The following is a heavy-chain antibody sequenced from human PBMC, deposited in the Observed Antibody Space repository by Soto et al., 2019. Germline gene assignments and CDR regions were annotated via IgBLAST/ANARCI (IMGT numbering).Heavy chain of an antibody. Sequence: EVQLVQSGAEVKKPGESLRISCQASGYSFTIYWITWVRQMPGKGLEWMGGIDPSDSYTNYSPSFQGHVTISADKSNSNAYLHWSSLKDSDTAVYYCARRVAAAEGGFDYWGQGTLVTVSS. CDR1: GYSFTIYW. V-gene: IGHV5-10-1*01. J-gene: IGHJ4*02. D-gene: IGHD6-25*01. CDR2: IDPSDSYT. CDR3: ARRVAAAEGGFDY.